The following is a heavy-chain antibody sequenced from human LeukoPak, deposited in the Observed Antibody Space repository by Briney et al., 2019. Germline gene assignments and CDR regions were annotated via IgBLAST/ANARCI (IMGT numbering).Heavy chain of an antibody. CDR1: GGSISSSSYY. Sequence: SETLSLTCTVSGGSISSSSYYCGSIRQPPGKGLEWIGSIYYSGSTYYNPSLKKRATISVDPSTNQFSLRLSSVTAAAPAVYYCARDQRATVVTPLWNWFDPWGQGTLVTVSS. CDR3: ARDQRATVVTPLWNWFDP. D-gene: IGHD4-23*01. V-gene: IGHV4-39*07. CDR2: IYYSGST. J-gene: IGHJ5*02.